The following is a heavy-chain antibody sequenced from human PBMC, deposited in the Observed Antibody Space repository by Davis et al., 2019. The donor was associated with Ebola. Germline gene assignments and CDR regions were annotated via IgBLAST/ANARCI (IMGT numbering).Heavy chain of an antibody. CDR1: GGSISSYY. D-gene: IGHD6-13*01. CDR3: ARVPIAARRGYYYYYYGMDV. Sequence: SETLSLTCTVSGGSISSYYWSWIRQPPGKGLEWIGEINHSGSTNYNPSLKSRVTISVDTSKNQFSLKLSSVTAADTAAYYCARVPIAARRGYYYYYYGMDVWGQGTTVTVSS. CDR2: INHSGST. V-gene: IGHV4-34*01. J-gene: IGHJ6*02.